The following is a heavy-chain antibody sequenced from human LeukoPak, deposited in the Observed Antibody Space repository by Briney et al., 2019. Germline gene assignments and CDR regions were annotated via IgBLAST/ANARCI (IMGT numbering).Heavy chain of an antibody. J-gene: IGHJ4*02. Sequence: GSVKVSCKASGYTFTDYYIHWARQAPGQGLEWMGWISVYNGNTNYAQNLQGRVTLTTDTSTSTAYMELRSLRSDDTALYYCARTCSSSSCYMVHWGQGTLVTVSS. CDR1: GYTFTDYY. CDR3: ARTCSSSSCYMVH. V-gene: IGHV1-18*04. CDR2: ISVYNGNT. D-gene: IGHD2-2*02.